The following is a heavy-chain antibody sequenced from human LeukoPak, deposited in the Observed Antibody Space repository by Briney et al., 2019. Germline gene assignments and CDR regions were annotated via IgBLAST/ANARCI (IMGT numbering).Heavy chain of an antibody. CDR2: IYYSGST. Sequence: SETLSLTCTVSGGSISSSDYYWSWIRQPPGKGLEWIGYIYYSGSTSYNPSLKSRITISVDTSKNQFSLKLTSVTAADTAVYYCARGFDAHNAFDIWGQGTMVTVSS. CDR1: GGSISSSDYY. CDR3: ARGFDAHNAFDI. D-gene: IGHD3-9*01. V-gene: IGHV4-30-4*01. J-gene: IGHJ3*02.